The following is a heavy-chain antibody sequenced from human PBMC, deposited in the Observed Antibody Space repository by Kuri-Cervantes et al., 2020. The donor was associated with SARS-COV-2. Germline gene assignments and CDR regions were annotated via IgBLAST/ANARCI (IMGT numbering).Heavy chain of an antibody. CDR2: INHSGSA. V-gene: IGHV4-34*01. D-gene: IGHD3-3*01. CDR1: GGSFSGFY. Sequence: GSLRLSCAVYGGSFSGFYWSWIRQPPGKGLEWIGEINHSGSANYNPSLKSRVTISVGMSKNQFSLKLSSVTAADTGVYYCARASTTIYGVLIALFSSNAFGIWGQGTMVTVSS. J-gene: IGHJ3*02. CDR3: ARASTTIYGVLIALFSSNAFGI.